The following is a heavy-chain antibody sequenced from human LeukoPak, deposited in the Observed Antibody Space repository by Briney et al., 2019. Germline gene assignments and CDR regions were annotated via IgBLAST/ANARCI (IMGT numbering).Heavy chain of an antibody. D-gene: IGHD3-10*01. CDR1: GFSVSSDY. J-gene: IGHJ4*02. V-gene: IGHV3-53*01. CDR2: IYTSGST. CDR3: ARVTTSESYKFDY. Sequence: PGGSLRLSCAASGFSVSSDYISWVRQAPGKGPEWVSLIYTSGSTYYADSVKGRFTISRDLSKNTLYLQMNSLRAEDTAVYYCARVTTSESYKFDYWGQGTLVTVSS.